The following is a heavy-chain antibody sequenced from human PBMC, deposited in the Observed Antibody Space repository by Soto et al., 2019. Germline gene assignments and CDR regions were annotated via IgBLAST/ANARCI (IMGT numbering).Heavy chain of an antibody. Sequence: LSLTCIVSGSSISPFYWSWIRQPPGKGLEWIGNIYYSGSTNYNPSLKSRVTISVDTSKRQFSLNLYSTTAADTAVYYCSRVGGYYGDYPNFDYWGQGTRVTVSS. CDR2: IYYSGST. J-gene: IGHJ4*02. CDR3: SRVGGYYGDYPNFDY. D-gene: IGHD4-17*01. CDR1: GSSISPFY. V-gene: IGHV4-59*01.